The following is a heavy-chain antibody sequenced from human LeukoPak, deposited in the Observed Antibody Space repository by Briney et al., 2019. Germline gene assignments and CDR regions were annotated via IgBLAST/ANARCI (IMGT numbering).Heavy chain of an antibody. J-gene: IGHJ4*02. CDR1: GFTFSRFW. D-gene: IGHD5-24*01. V-gene: IGHV3-7*01. CDR2: IKQDGSEK. Sequence: GGSLRLSCAASGFTFSRFWMNWVRQAPGKGLEWVANIKQDGSEKYYVDSVKGRFTISRDNAKNSLYLQMNSLRAEDTAVYYCARAGRRDGYNTGDYWGQGTLVTVSS. CDR3: ARAGRRDGYNTGDY.